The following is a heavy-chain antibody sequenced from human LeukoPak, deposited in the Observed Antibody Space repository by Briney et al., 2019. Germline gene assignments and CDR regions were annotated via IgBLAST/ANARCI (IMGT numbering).Heavy chain of an antibody. CDR1: GGSISSHY. CDR3: ARAGITIFGVVSEGFDP. J-gene: IGHJ5*02. D-gene: IGHD3-3*01. V-gene: IGHV4-59*11. CDR2: IYYSGST. Sequence: SETLSLTCTVSGGSISSHYWSWIRQPPRKGLEWIGYIYYSGSTNYNPSLKSRVTISVDTSKNQFSLKLSSVTAADTDVYYCARAGITIFGVVSEGFDPWGQGTLVTVSS.